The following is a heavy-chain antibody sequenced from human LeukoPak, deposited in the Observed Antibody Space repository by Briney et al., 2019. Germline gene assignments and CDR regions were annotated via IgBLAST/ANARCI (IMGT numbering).Heavy chain of an antibody. CDR1: GYTFITYA. J-gene: IGHJ4*02. V-gene: IGHV1-69*13. D-gene: IGHD3-10*01. Sequence: SVKVSCKASGYTFITYAISWVRQAPGQGPEWMGGIIPIFGTTNYAQKFQGRVTITADESTSTAYMELSSLRSEDTAVYYCARIVGIASRGYFDYWGQGTLVTVSS. CDR2: IIPIFGTT. CDR3: ARIVGIASRGYFDY.